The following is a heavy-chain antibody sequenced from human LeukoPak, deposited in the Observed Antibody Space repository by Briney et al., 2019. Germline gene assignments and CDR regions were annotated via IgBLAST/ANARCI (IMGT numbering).Heavy chain of an antibody. CDR1: GGTFSSYA. CDR2: IIPIFGTA. D-gene: IGHD3-10*01. V-gene: IGHV1-69*13. J-gene: IGHJ4*02. Sequence: ASVQVSCKASGGTFSSYAISWVRQAPGQGLEWMGGIIPIFGTANYAQKFQGRVTITADESTSTAYMELSSLRSEDTAVYYCAKGHYYGSGSLDYWGQGTLVTVSS. CDR3: AKGHYYGSGSLDY.